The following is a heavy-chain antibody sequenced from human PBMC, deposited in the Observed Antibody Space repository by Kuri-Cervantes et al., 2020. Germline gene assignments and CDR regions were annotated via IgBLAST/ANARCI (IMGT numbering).Heavy chain of an antibody. J-gene: IGHJ3*02. CDR2: MNQDRSAR. CDR1: GFTFSNYW. D-gene: IGHD1-14*01. Sequence: GESLKISCAASGFTFSNYWMSWVRQAPGKGLEWVANMNQDRSARYYVDSVEGRFTISRDNAKNSLYLQMNSLRAEDTAVYYCAREPGIAFDIWGQGTMVTVSS. V-gene: IGHV3-7*01. CDR3: AREPGIAFDI.